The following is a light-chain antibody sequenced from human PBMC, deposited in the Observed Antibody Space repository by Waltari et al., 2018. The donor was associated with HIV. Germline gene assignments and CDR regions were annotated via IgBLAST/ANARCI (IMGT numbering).Light chain of an antibody. J-gene: IGLJ3*02. CDR3: QSTDFDGTWV. CDR2: KDI. CDR1: SLPTRY. V-gene: IGLV3-25*03. Sequence: SYDLTQPPSVSVSPGQTPRTNCSRGSLPTRYSSWYRQKAGQAPVLLIYKDIERPSGIPERISGSESGTGVTLTISGVQAGDEGDYFCQSTDFDGTWVFGGGTKLTVL.